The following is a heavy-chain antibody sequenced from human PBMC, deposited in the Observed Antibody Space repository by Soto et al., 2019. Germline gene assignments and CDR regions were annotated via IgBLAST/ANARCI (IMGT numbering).Heavy chain of an antibody. V-gene: IGHV1-3*01. D-gene: IGHD6-6*01. J-gene: IGHJ4*02. CDR1: GYTFTSYA. CDR2: INADSGYT. Sequence: ASVKVSCKTSGYTFTSYAVHWVRQAPGQRLEWMGWINADSGYTKYSQDFQDRVTIVRDTSASTVYMELSSLRAEDTAVYYCARDRFHRPGTFNYFDNRGQGTLITVSS. CDR3: ARDRFHRPGTFNYFDN.